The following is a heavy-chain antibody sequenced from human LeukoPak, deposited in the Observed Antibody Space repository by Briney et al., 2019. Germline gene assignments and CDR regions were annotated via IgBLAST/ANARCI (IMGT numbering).Heavy chain of an antibody. D-gene: IGHD1-1*01. CDR2: IMPVLDTG. Sequence: SVKVSCKASGGSFRRYAFAWVRQAPGQGLEWMGGIMPVLDTGSYAQGFQGRVTITADRSTSTAYMELRSLRPEDTALYYCAARDNGNDLLSYHAMDVWGDGTTVTVSS. CDR3: AARDNGNDLLSYHAMDV. J-gene: IGHJ6*04. V-gene: IGHV1-69*06. CDR1: GGSFRRYA.